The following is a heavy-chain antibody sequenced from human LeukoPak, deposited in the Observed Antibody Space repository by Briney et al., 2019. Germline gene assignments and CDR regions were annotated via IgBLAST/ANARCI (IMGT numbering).Heavy chain of an antibody. D-gene: IGHD6-19*01. CDR1: GFTFSSYE. J-gene: IGHJ4*02. CDR3: ARDDGWLAGFDY. CDR2: ISSSGRTM. V-gene: IGHV3-48*03. Sequence: GGSLRLSCAASGFTFSSYEMNWVRQAPGKGLEWVSYISSSGRTMYYANSLKGRFTISRGNAKNSLYLQMNSLRAEDTAVYYCARDDGWLAGFDYWGQGTLVTVSS.